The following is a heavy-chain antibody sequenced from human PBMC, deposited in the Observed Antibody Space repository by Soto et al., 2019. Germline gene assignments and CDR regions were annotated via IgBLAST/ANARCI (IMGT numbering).Heavy chain of an antibody. D-gene: IGHD5-18*01. Sequence: GASVKVSCKASGYTFTSYAMHWVRQAPGQRLEWMGWINAGNGNTKYSQKFQGRVTITRDTSASTAYMELGSLRSEDTAVYYCARDGIQLYYYGMDVWGQGTTVTVSS. J-gene: IGHJ6*02. V-gene: IGHV1-3*01. CDR3: ARDGIQLYYYGMDV. CDR1: GYTFTSYA. CDR2: INAGNGNT.